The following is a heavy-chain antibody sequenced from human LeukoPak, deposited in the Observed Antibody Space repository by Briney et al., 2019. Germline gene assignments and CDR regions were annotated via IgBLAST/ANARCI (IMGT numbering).Heavy chain of an antibody. Sequence: PGGSLRLSCAASGFTFSAYRMSWVRQAPGKGLEWVAVISYDGSNKYYADSVKGRFTISRDNSKNTLYLQMNSLRAEDTAVYYCAKVIGSGYDGRGYYYYGMDVWGQGTTVTVSS. J-gene: IGHJ6*02. CDR3: AKVIGSGYDGRGYYYYGMDV. CDR1: GFTFSAYR. CDR2: ISYDGSNK. V-gene: IGHV3-30*18. D-gene: IGHD5-12*01.